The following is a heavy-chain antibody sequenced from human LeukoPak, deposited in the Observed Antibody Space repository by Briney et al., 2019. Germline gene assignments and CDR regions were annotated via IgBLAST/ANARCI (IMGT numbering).Heavy chain of an antibody. CDR2: IYYSGST. CDR1: GGSISSSSYY. V-gene: IGHV4-39*01. Sequence: SETLSLTCTVSGGSISSSSYYWGWIRQPPGKGLEWIGSIYYSGSTYYNPSLKSRVTISVDTSKNQFSLKLSSVTATDTAVYYCARPGIAAPFPFDAFDIWGQGTMVTVSS. D-gene: IGHD6-6*01. CDR3: ARPGIAAPFPFDAFDI. J-gene: IGHJ3*02.